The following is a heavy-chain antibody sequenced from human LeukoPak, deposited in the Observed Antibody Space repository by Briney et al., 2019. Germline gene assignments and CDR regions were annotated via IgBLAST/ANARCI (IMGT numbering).Heavy chain of an antibody. CDR3: ARGKGHCSSTSCYSRYNWFDP. J-gene: IGHJ5*02. CDR1: GGSISSSSYY. Sequence: SETLSLTCTVSGGSISSSSYYWGWIRQPPGKGLEWIGSIDCSGSTYYNPSLKSRVTISVDPSKNQFSLKLSSVNAADTAVYYCARGKGHCSSTSCYSRYNWFDPWGQGTLVTVSS. D-gene: IGHD2-2*02. CDR2: IDCSGST. V-gene: IGHV4-39*07.